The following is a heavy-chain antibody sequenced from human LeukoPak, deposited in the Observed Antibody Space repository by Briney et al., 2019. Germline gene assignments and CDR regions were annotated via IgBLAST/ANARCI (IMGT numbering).Heavy chain of an antibody. V-gene: IGHV3-48*03. D-gene: IGHD3-22*01. CDR2: ISSGGTTM. J-gene: IGHJ4*02. CDR1: GFTFSSYE. Sequence: GGPLRLSCAASGFTFSSYEMNWVRQAPGKGLEWVSFISSGGTTMYYADSVKGRFTISRVNAKNSLHLQMNSLRAEDTAVYYCAREWGAYYYDSSGENYWGQGTLVTVSS. CDR3: AREWGAYYYDSSGENY.